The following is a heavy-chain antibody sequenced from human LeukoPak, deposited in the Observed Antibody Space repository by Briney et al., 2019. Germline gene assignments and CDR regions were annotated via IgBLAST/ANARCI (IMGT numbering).Heavy chain of an antibody. CDR3: AKEPREYCSSTSCPNWFDS. CDR2: ISASGGTT. J-gene: IGHJ5*01. Sequence: GGSLRLSCAASGFTFNNYAMSWARQAPGKGLEWVSAISASGGTTYYADSVKGRFTISRDNSENTLFLQMNSLRAEDTAVYYCAKEPREYCSSTSCPNWFDSWGQGTLVTVSS. V-gene: IGHV3-23*01. D-gene: IGHD2-2*01. CDR1: GFTFNNYA.